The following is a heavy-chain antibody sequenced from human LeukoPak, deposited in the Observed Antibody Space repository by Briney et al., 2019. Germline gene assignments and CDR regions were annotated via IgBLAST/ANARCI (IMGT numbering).Heavy chain of an antibody. J-gene: IGHJ4*02. CDR1: GYTFTGYY. D-gene: IGHD3-10*01. CDR2: INPNSGGT. CDR3: ARAPRFGELPKYDY. V-gene: IGHV1-2*02. Sequence: GASVKVSCKASGYTFTGYYMHWVQQAPGQGLEWMGWINPNSGGTNYAQKFQGRVTMTRDTSISTAYMELSRLRSDDTAVYYCARAPRFGELPKYDYWGQGTLVTVSS.